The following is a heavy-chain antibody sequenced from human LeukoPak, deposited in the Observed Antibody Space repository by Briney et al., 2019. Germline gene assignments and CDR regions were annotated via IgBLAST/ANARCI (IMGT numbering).Heavy chain of an antibody. J-gene: IGHJ1*01. D-gene: IGHD2-15*01. CDR3: AKRVVVGATSPYSDFQD. CDR1: GFTFSSYA. V-gene: IGHV3-23*01. Sequence: GGSLRLSCVASGFTFSSYAMGWVRQAPGKGLEWVSAISGSGVTTHYAGSVKGRFSISRDNSKNTLYLQMDSLRAEDTALYYCAKRVVVGATSPYSDFQDWGQGTLVTVSS. CDR2: ISGSGVTT.